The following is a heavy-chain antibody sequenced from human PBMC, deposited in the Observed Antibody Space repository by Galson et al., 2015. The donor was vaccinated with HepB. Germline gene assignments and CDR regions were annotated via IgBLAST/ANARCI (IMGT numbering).Heavy chain of an antibody. CDR1: GFTFSTYT. D-gene: IGHD3-22*01. V-gene: IGHV3-30*09. Sequence: SLRLSCAASGFTFSTYTMHWVRQAPGKGLEGVALISNDGGEKPYTDSVKGRSVISRDNSRNTLYLQMNSLITENTAVFYCARDGKGPYDSSVYYHVDYWGQGTLVSVSS. CDR2: ISNDGGEK. CDR3: ARDGKGPYDSSVYYHVDY. J-gene: IGHJ4*02.